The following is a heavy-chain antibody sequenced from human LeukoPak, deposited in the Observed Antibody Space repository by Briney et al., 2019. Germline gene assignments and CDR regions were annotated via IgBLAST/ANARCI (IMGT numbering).Heavy chain of an antibody. Sequence: GGSLRLSCTASGLSFSSYVMHWVRQAPGKGLECVSAISSHGDSAYYADSVRGRFTISRDKSKNSVYLQLSSLRFEDTAMYYCVKSPHSNDYVFDHWGQGTLVTVSS. J-gene: IGHJ4*02. CDR3: VKSPHSNDYVFDH. CDR2: ISSHGDSA. CDR1: GLSFSSYV. V-gene: IGHV3-64*03. D-gene: IGHD4/OR15-4a*01.